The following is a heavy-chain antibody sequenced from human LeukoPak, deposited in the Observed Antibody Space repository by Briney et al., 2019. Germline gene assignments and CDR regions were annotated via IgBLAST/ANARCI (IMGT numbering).Heavy chain of an antibody. D-gene: IGHD3-3*01. J-gene: IGHJ6*02. Sequence: PSETLSLTCTVSGGSISSYYWSWIRQPPGKGLEWIGYIYYSGSTNYNPSLKSRVTISVDTSKNQFSLKLSSVTAADTAVYYCARQSWDYDFWSGYLVRDYYYGMDVWGQGTTVTVSS. CDR3: ARQSWDYDFWSGYLVRDYYYGMDV. V-gene: IGHV4-59*08. CDR2: IYYSGST. CDR1: GGSISSYY.